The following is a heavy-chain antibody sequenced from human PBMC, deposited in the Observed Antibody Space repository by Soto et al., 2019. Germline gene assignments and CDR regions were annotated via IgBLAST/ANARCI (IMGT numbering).Heavy chain of an antibody. CDR1: GGSISSSSYY. CDR2: IYYSGST. D-gene: IGHD3-22*01. V-gene: IGHV4-39*01. Sequence: PSETLSLTCTVSGGSISSSSYYWGWIRQPPGKGLEWIGSIYYSGSTYYNPSLKSRVTISVDTSKNQFSLKLSSVTAADTAVYYCARHSRPTMIVVVGQYNWFDPWGQGTLVTVSS. CDR3: ARHSRPTMIVVVGQYNWFDP. J-gene: IGHJ5*02.